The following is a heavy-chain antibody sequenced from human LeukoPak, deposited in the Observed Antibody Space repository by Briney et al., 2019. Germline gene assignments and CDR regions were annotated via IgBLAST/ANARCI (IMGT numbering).Heavy chain of an antibody. CDR2: IWYDGSNA. V-gene: IGHV3-33*01. CDR3: ARGSDGWFAFDY. Sequence: GGSLRLSCAASGFIFSNYGMHWVRQAPGKGLEWVAIIWYDGSNAYYADSVKGRLTISRDNSKNTVYLQMNSLRPEDTAVYYCARGSDGWFAFDYWGQGILVTVSS. D-gene: IGHD6-19*01. CDR1: GFIFSNYG. J-gene: IGHJ4*02.